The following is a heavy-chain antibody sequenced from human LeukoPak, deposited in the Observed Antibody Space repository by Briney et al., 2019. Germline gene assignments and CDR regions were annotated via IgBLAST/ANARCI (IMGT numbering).Heavy chain of an antibody. D-gene: IGHD1-26*01. Sequence: PSETLSLTCTVSGGSISSYYWSWIRQPAGKGLEWIGYIYHSGSTYYNPSLKSRVTISVDRSKNQFSLKLSSVTAADTAVYYCARAREQGGFDIWGQGTMVTVSS. CDR1: GGSISSYY. CDR3: ARAREQGGFDI. J-gene: IGHJ3*02. V-gene: IGHV4-59*12. CDR2: IYHSGST.